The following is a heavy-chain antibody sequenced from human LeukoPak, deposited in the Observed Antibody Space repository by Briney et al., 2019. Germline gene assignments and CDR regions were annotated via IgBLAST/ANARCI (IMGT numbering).Heavy chain of an antibody. Sequence: ASVKVSCKASGYTFTNYYMHWVRQAPGQGLEWMGIINPSGGSTSYAQKFQGRVTMTRDTSTSTVYMELSSLRSEDTAVYYCARARGSSSWYGGLDYWGQGTLVTVSS. CDR2: INPSGGST. J-gene: IGHJ4*02. CDR3: ARARGSSSWYGGLDY. CDR1: GYTFTNYY. D-gene: IGHD6-13*01. V-gene: IGHV1-46*01.